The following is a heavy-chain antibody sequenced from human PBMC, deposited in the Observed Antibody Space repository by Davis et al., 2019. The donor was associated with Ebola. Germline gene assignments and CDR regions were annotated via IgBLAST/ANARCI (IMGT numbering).Heavy chain of an antibody. Sequence: MPSETLSLTCTVSNGSIGGHYWGWVRQPPGKGLEWIAFIYYSGITNYNPSLKSRITVSIDTSQNQFSLRLRSVTAADTSIYYCARLQYCGGDCYSYYFDYWGQRTLVTVPS. D-gene: IGHD2-21*02. V-gene: IGHV4-59*08. J-gene: IGHJ4*02. CDR3: ARLQYCGGDCYSYYFDY. CDR2: IYYSGIT. CDR1: NGSIGGHY.